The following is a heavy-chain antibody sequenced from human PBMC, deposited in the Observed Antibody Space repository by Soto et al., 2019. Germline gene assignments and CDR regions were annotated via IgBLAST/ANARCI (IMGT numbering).Heavy chain of an antibody. CDR1: GSSLSPYY. CDR3: VRDAYSSSHFDY. CDR2: ISYSGNT. Sequence: SGTLSLTCTVSGSSLSPYYLSLIRQPPGKRLEWIGFISYSGNTIYNPSLESRVTISVDTSKNQFSLRLSSVTAADTAVYYCVRDAYSSSHFDYWGQGTLVTVSS. V-gene: IGHV4-59*01. D-gene: IGHD6-6*01. J-gene: IGHJ4*02.